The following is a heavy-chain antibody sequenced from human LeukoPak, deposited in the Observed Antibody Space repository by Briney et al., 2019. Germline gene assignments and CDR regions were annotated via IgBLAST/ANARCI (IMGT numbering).Heavy chain of an antibody. D-gene: IGHD6-13*01. CDR1: GFTFSSYA. CDR2: ISGSGGST. V-gene: IGHV3-23*01. Sequence: PGGSLRLSCAASGFTFSSYAMSWVRQAPGKGLEWVSAISGSGGSTYYADSVKGRFTVSRDNSKNTLYLQMNSLRAEDTAVYYCAKDPSIAAAGTYDYWGQGTLVTVSS. CDR3: AKDPSIAAAGTYDY. J-gene: IGHJ4*02.